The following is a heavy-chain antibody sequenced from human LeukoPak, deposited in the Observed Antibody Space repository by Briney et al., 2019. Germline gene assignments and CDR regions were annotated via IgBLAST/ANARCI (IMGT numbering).Heavy chain of an antibody. CDR2: IYHSGNT. V-gene: IGHV4-38-2*01. D-gene: IGHD6-13*01. CDR3: ARAAAAARGRLDY. J-gene: IGHJ4*02. Sequence: SETLSLTCAVSGYSIGSGYYWGWIRPPPVKGLEWIGTIYHSGNTYYNPSLTSRVTISVDTSKNQFSLNLSSVTAADTAVYYCARAAAAARGRLDYWGQGTLVTVSS. CDR1: GYSIGSGYY.